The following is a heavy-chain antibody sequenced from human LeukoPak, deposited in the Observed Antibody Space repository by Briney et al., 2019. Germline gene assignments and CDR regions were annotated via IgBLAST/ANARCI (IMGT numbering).Heavy chain of an antibody. Sequence: ASVKVSCKASGYTFTGYYMHWVRQAPGQGLEWMGWINPNSGGTNYAQKFQGRVTMTRDTSISTAYMELSRLRSDDTAVYYCARVAYCGGDCYAPLGHYYYMDVWGKGTTVTVSS. CDR1: GYTFTGYY. CDR3: ARVAYCGGDCYAPLGHYYYMDV. D-gene: IGHD2-21*02. J-gene: IGHJ6*03. V-gene: IGHV1-2*02. CDR2: INPNSGGT.